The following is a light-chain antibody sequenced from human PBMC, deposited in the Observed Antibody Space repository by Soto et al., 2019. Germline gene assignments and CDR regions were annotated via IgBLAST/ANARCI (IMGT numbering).Light chain of an antibody. CDR3: QQYHNWPA. CDR2: GAS. CDR1: QNVGNN. V-gene: IGKV3-15*01. Sequence: EIVLTQSRATLSVSPGEGATLSCRASQNVGNNLVWYQQKPGQAPRLLIYGASTRAAGIPDRFSGSGSGTEFTLTISSLQSEDFAVYYCQQYHNWPAFGQGTKVDIK. J-gene: IGKJ1*01.